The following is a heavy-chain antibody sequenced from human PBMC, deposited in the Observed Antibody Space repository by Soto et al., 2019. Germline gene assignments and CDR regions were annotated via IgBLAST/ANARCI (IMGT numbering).Heavy chain of an antibody. V-gene: IGHV3-30*04. Sequence: GGSLRLSCAASGFTFSSYAMHWVRQAPGKGLEWVAVISYDGSNKYYADSVKGRFTISRDNSKNTLYLQMNSLRAEDAAVYYCERDRRYSGSYYGYYYYGMDVWGQGTTVTVSS. CDR2: ISYDGSNK. D-gene: IGHD1-26*01. J-gene: IGHJ6*02. CDR1: GFTFSSYA. CDR3: ERDRRYSGSYYGYYYYGMDV.